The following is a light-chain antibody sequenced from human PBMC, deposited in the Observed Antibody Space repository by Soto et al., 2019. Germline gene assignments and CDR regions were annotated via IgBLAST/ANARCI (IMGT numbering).Light chain of an antibody. CDR1: SSSIGAGYY. J-gene: IGLJ1*01. CDR2: GNS. Sequence: QSVLTQPPSVSGAPGQRVTISCTGSSSSIGAGYYVHWYQQRPGTAPKLLIFGNSNRPSGVPDRFSGSKSGTSASLTITGLQAEDEGDYYCQSYDSTLSDRYVFGSGTKVTVL. V-gene: IGLV1-40*01. CDR3: QSYDSTLSDRYV.